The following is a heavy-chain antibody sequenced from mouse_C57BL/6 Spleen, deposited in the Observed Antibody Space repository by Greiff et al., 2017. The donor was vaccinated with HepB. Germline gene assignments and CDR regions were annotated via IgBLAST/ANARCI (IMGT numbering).Heavy chain of an antibody. CDR1: GFTFSDYG. CDR3: ARSGDYDGDWYFDV. V-gene: IGHV5-17*01. J-gene: IGHJ1*03. Sequence: DVQLVESGGGLVKPGGSLKLSCAASGFTFSDYGMHWVRQAPEKGLEWVAYISSGSSTIYYADTVKGRFTISRDNAKNTLFLQMTSLRSEDTAMYYCARSGDYDGDWYFDVWGTGTTVTVSS. CDR2: ISSGSSTI. D-gene: IGHD2-4*01.